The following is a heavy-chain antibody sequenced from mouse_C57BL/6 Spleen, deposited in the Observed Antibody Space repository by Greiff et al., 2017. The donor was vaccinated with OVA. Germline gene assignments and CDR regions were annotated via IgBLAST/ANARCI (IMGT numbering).Heavy chain of an antibody. CDR2: IYPGSGST. CDR1: GYTFTSYW. Sequence: QVQLKQPGAELVKPGASVKMSCKASGYTFTSYWITWVKQRPGQGLEWIGDIYPGSGSTNYNEKFKSKATLTVDTSSSTAYMQLSSLTSEDSAVYFCAREWGYYGSSYRYFDVWGTGTTVTVSS. V-gene: IGHV1-55*01. J-gene: IGHJ1*03. D-gene: IGHD1-1*01. CDR3: AREWGYYGSSYRYFDV.